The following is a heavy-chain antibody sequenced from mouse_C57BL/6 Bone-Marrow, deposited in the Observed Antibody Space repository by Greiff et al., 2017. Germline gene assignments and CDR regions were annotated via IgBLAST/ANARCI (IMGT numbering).Heavy chain of an antibody. Sequence: LVESGAELVRPGTSVKVSCKASGYAFTNYLIEWVKQRPGQGLEWIGVINPGSGGTNYNEKFKGKATLTADKSSSTAYMQLSSLTSEDSAVYFCAREATVVAHWYFDVWGTGTTVTVSS. D-gene: IGHD1-1*01. CDR3: AREATVVAHWYFDV. J-gene: IGHJ1*03. V-gene: IGHV1-54*01. CDR1: GYAFTNYL. CDR2: INPGSGGT.